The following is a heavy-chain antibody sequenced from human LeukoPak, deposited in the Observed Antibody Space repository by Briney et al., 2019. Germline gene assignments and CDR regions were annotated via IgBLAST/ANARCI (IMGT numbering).Heavy chain of an antibody. Sequence: ASVKVSCKASGYTFTGYYMHWVRQAPGQGLEWMGWINPNSGGTNYAQKFQGRVTMTRDTSISTAYMELSRLRSDDTAVYYCARPYSGSYVYYMDVWGKGTTVTVS. CDR3: ARPYSGSYVYYMDV. D-gene: IGHD1-26*01. CDR1: GYTFTGYY. J-gene: IGHJ6*03. V-gene: IGHV1-2*02. CDR2: INPNSGGT.